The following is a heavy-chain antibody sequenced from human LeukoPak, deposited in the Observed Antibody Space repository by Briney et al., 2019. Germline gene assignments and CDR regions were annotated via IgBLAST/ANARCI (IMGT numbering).Heavy chain of an antibody. CDR1: GFTFSS. D-gene: IGHD1-7*01. CDR3: PLELGEGFDY. CDR2: ISSGSGTI. Sequence: PGGSLTLSCAASGFTFSSMNWVRQAPGKGLEWVSYISSGSGTIYYADSVKGRFTISRDNAKNSLYLQMNSLRAEDTAVYYCPLELGEGFDYWGQGTLVTVSS. J-gene: IGHJ4*02. V-gene: IGHV3-48*01.